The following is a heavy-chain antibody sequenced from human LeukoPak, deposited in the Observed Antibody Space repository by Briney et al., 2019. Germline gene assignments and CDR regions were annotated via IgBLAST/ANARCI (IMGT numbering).Heavy chain of an antibody. Sequence: SSETLSLTCAVSGYSISSGYYWGWIRQPPGKGLEWIGSIHHSGNTYYNPSLRGRVTVSVDTSKNQISLKLSSVTAADTAVYYCARRGDGYNFFDYWGQGTLVTVSS. J-gene: IGHJ4*02. CDR3: ARRGDGYNFFDY. D-gene: IGHD5-24*01. CDR1: GYSISSGYY. V-gene: IGHV4-38-2*01. CDR2: IHHSGNT.